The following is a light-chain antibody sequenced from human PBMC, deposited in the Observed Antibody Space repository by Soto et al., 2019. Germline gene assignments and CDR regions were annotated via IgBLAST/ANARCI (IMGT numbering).Light chain of an antibody. CDR2: SND. J-gene: IGLJ2*01. CDR1: GSNIGSHT. V-gene: IGLV1-44*01. CDR3: SSYTSATTLV. Sequence: QSVLTQPPSASGTPGQRVTISCSGSGSNIGSHTVSWYQQLPGTAPNLLIYSNDQRPSGVPDRFSGSKSGTSASLAISGLQSEDEADFYCSSYTSATTLVFGGGTKLTVL.